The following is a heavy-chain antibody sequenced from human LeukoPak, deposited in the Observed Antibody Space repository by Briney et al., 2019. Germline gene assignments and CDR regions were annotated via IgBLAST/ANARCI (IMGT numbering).Heavy chain of an antibody. CDR2: ISPNSGGT. Sequence: EASVKVSCKASGYTFTGYYMHWVRQAPGQGLEWMGWISPNSGGTNYAQNFQGRVTMTRDTSISTAYMELSRLRSDDTAVYYCAREYYGSSGYYSYYFDYWGQGTLVTVSS. J-gene: IGHJ4*02. V-gene: IGHV1-2*02. D-gene: IGHD3-22*01. CDR1: GYTFTGYY. CDR3: AREYYGSSGYYSYYFDY.